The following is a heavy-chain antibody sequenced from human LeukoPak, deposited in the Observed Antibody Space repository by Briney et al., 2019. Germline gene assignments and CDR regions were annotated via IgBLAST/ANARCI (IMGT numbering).Heavy chain of an antibody. CDR3: AELGITMIGGV. V-gene: IGHV3-48*03. J-gene: IGHJ6*04. Sequence: GGSLRLSCEDSGFTFRSYEMNWVRQAPGKGLEWIAYLSSSGSAFSYADSVKGRFTIARDSAKNSVYLEMNSLRAEDTAVYYCAELGITMIGGVWGKGTTVTISS. D-gene: IGHD3-10*02. CDR1: GFTFRSYE. CDR2: LSSSGSAF.